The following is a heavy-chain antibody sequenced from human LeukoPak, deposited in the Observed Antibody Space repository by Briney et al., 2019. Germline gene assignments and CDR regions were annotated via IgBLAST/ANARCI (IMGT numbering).Heavy chain of an antibody. D-gene: IGHD2-15*01. J-gene: IGHJ4*02. CDR1: GYSFTSYW. Sequence: GESLKISCKGSGYSFTSYWIGWVRQMPGKGLEWMGIIYPGDSDTRYSPSFQGQVTISADKSISTAYLQWSSLKASDTAMYYCARSKAPGYCSGGSCYPDYWGQGTLVTVSS. CDR2: IYPGDSDT. CDR3: ARSKAPGYCSGGSCYPDY. V-gene: IGHV5-51*01.